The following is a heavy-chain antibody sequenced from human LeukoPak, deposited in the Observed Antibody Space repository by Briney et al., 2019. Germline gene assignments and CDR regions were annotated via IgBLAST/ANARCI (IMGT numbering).Heavy chain of an antibody. V-gene: IGHV3-48*03. CDR1: DFSFKSYE. Sequence: PGGSLRLSCAASDFSFKSYEMNWVRQAPGKGLEWVSYISSGGSSIYYADSVKGRFTISRDNAKNSLYLQMNSLRAEDTAVYYCARRYALYRVFDYWGQGTLVTVSS. D-gene: IGHD1-26*01. J-gene: IGHJ4*02. CDR2: ISSGGSSI. CDR3: ARRYALYRVFDY.